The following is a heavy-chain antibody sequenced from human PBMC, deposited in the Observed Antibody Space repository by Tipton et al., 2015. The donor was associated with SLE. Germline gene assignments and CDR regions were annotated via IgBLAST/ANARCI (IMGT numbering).Heavy chain of an antibody. Sequence: SLRLSCAASGFTFSSYSMNWVRQAPGKGLEWVSSISSSSYRYYADSVKGGFTISRDNGRNSLYLQMNSLRAEDTAVYYCAKGREGSSSADGEDYWSRGTLVTVSS. CDR1: GFTFSSYS. CDR3: AKGREGSSSADGEDY. D-gene: IGHD6-13*01. J-gene: IGHJ4*02. CDR2: ISSSSYR. V-gene: IGHV3-21*01.